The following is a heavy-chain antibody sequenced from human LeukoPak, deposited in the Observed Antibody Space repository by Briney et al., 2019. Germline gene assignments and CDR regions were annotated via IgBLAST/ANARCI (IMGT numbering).Heavy chain of an antibody. CDR1: GFTFSSYA. V-gene: IGHV3-23*01. D-gene: IGHD3-3*01. CDR2: ISGSGGST. CDR3: AKDGSEIFGVVIIPYYFDY. J-gene: IGHJ4*02. Sequence: GGSLRLSCAASGFTFSSYAMSWVRQAPGKGLEWVSAISGSGGSTYYADSVKGRFTISRDNSKNTLYLQMNSLRAEDTAVYYCAKDGSEIFGVVIIPYYFDYWGQGTLVTVSS.